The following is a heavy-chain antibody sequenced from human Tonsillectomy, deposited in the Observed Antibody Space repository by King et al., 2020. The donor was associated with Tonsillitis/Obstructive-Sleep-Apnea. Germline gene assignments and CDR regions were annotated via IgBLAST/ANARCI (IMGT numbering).Heavy chain of an antibody. V-gene: IGHV3-21*01. J-gene: IGHJ3*02. Sequence: SVKGRFTISRDNAKNSLYLQMNSLRAEDTAVYYCARDSDDAFDIWGLGTMVTVSS. CDR3: ARDSDDAFDI.